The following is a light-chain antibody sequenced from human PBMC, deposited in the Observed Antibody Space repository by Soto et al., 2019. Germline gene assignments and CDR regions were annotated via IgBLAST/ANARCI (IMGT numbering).Light chain of an antibody. CDR2: AVS. CDR1: SSDVGGYNY. CDR3: SSYTSSSTLL. V-gene: IGLV2-14*01. Sequence: QSALTQPAYVSGSPGQSITISCTGTSSDVGGYNYVSWYQQHPGKAPKLMIYAVSNRPSGVSNRFSGSKSGNTASLTISGLQAEDEADYYCSSYTSSSTLLFGGGTKLTVL. J-gene: IGLJ2*01.